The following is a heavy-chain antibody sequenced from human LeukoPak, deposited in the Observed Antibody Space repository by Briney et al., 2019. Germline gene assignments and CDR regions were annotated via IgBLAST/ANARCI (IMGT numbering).Heavy chain of an antibody. CDR2: IMSDGSTI. V-gene: IGHV3-48*03. J-gene: IGHJ4*02. D-gene: IGHD3-10*01. CDR1: GFTFSSYE. CDR3: ARGEGYMVRGVIYPFDY. Sequence: GGSLRLSCTASGFTFSSYEMNCVRQAPGKGLEWFSYIMSDGSTIFYADSVKGRFTISRDNAKNSLYLQMNSLRAEDTAVYYCARGEGYMVRGVIYPFDYWGQGTLVTVSS.